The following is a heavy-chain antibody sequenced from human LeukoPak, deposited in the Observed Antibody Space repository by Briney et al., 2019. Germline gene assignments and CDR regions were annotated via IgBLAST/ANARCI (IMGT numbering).Heavy chain of an antibody. Sequence: GGSLRLSCAASGFTFSSYGMHWVRQAPGKGLEWVAVIWYDGSNKYYADSVKGRFTISRDNSKNTLYLQMNSLRAEDTAVYYCARSRGIVVPGAMFDYWGQGTLVTVSS. CDR2: IWYDGSNK. CDR3: ARSRGIVVPGAMFDY. CDR1: GFTFSSYG. J-gene: IGHJ4*02. D-gene: IGHD2-2*01. V-gene: IGHV3-33*01.